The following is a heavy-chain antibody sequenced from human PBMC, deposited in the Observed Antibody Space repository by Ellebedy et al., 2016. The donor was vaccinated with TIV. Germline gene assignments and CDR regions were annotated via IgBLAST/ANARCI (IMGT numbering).Heavy chain of an antibody. V-gene: IGHV3-11*01. CDR2: ISSSGSTI. CDR1: GFTFSDYY. D-gene: IGHD6-19*01. J-gene: IGHJ4*02. CDR3: AGGISVAGTSLGF. Sequence: GGSLRLSCAASGFTFSDYYMSWIRQAPGKGLEWVSYISSSGSTIYYADSVKGRFTISRDNSKNTLYLQMNSLRAEDTAVYYCAGGISVAGTSLGFWGQGTLATVSS.